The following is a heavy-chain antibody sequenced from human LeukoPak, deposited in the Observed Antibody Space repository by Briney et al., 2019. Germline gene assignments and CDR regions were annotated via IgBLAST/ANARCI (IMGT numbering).Heavy chain of an antibody. J-gene: IGHJ4*02. Sequence: LETLSLTCAVYGGSFSGYYWSWIRQPPGKGLDWIGEINHSGSTNYNPSLKSRVTISVDTSKNQFSLKLSSVTAADTAVYYCARVTYGGNLYYFDYWGQGTLVTVSS. CDR3: ARVTYGGNLYYFDY. CDR2: INHSGST. V-gene: IGHV4-34*01. CDR1: GGSFSGYY. D-gene: IGHD4-23*01.